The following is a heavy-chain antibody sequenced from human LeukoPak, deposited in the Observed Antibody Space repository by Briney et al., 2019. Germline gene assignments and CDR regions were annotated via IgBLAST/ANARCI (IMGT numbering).Heavy chain of an antibody. V-gene: IGHV1-69*05. J-gene: IGHJ3*02. CDR2: IIPIFGTA. Sequence: ASVKVSCKASGGTFSSYAISWVRQAPGQGLEWMGGIIPIFGTANYAQKFQGRVTNTTDESTSTAYMELSSLRSEDTAVYYCARSVAVGDDAFDIWGQGTMVTVSS. CDR3: ARSVAVGDDAFDI. D-gene: IGHD4-23*01. CDR1: GGTFSSYA.